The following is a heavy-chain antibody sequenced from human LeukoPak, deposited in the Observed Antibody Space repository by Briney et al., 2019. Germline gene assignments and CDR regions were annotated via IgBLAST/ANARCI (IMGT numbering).Heavy chain of an antibody. V-gene: IGHV3-53*01. CDR3: ALNGREVPSGAFDI. Sequence: GGSLRLSCAASGFTVSSNYMSWVRQAPGKGLEWVSVIYSGGSTYYADSVKGRFTISRDNSKNTLYLQMSSLRAEDTAVYYCALNGREVPSGAFDIWGQGTMVTVSS. CDR1: GFTVSSNY. D-gene: IGHD3-16*02. J-gene: IGHJ3*02. CDR2: IYSGGST.